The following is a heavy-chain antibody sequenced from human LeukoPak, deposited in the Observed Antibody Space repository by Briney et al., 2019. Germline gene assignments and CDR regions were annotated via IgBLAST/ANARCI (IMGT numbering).Heavy chain of an antibody. V-gene: IGHV3-74*01. D-gene: IGHD2-2*02. CDR3: AKPPAAIYYYGMDV. CDR1: GFTFSSYW. J-gene: IGHJ6*02. Sequence: GGSLRLSCAASGFTFSSYWMNWVRQVPGKGLVWVTRIASDGNNRDYADSVKGRFTISRDNAKNTLYLQMNSLRAEDTAVYYCAKPPAAIYYYGMDVWGQGTTVTVSS. CDR2: IASDGNNR.